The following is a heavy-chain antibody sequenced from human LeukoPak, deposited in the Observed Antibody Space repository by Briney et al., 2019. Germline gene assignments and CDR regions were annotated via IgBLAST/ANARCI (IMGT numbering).Heavy chain of an antibody. CDR1: GFTFSSYS. V-gene: IGHV3-21*01. D-gene: IGHD3-22*01. J-gene: IGHJ4*02. Sequence: PGGSLRLSCAASGFTFSSYSMNWVRQAPGKGLEWVSSISSSSSSYIYYADSVKGRFTISRDNAKNSLYLQMNSLRAEDTAVYYCARVSTLNYDSSGYHTDYWGQGTLVTVSS. CDR2: ISSSSSSYI. CDR3: ARVSTLNYDSSGYHTDY.